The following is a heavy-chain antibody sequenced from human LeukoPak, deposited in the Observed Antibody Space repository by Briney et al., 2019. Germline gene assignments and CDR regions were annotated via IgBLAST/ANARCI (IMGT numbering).Heavy chain of an antibody. J-gene: IGHJ4*02. CDR1: GYTFTSYA. CDR2: IIPIFGTA. V-gene: IGHV1-69*13. D-gene: IGHD3-16*01. CDR3: ARVARGFWDRFDY. Sequence: GASVKVSCKASGYTFTSYAMHWVRQAPGQGLEWMGGIIPIFGTANYAQKFQGRVTITADESTSTAYMELSSLGSEDTAVYYCARVARGFWDRFDYWGQGTLVTVSS.